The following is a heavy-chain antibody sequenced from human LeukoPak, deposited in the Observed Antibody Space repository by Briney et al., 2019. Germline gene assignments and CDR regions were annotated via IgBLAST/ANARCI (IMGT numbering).Heavy chain of an antibody. CDR3: AREGDTAMVQFDY. J-gene: IGHJ4*02. D-gene: IGHD5-18*01. V-gene: IGHV4-34*01. CDR2: INHSGST. Sequence: SETLSLTCAVYGGSFSGYYWSWIRQPPGRGLEWIGEINHSGSTNYNPSLKSRVTISVDTSKNQFSLRLSSVTAADTAVYYCAREGDTAMVQFDYWGQGTLVTVSS. CDR1: GGSFSGYY.